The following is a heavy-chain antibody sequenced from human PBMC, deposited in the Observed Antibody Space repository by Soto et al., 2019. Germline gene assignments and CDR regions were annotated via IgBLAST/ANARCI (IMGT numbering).Heavy chain of an antibody. CDR3: ARHKVAATQVGAFDI. CDR1: GGTFSSYT. D-gene: IGHD2-15*01. J-gene: IGHJ3*02. V-gene: IGHV1-69*02. Sequence: SVKVSCKASGGTFSSYTISWVRQAPGQGLEWMGRIIPILGIANYAQKFQGRVTITADKSTSTAYMELSSLRSEDTAVYYCARHKVAATQVGAFDIWGQGTMVTVSS. CDR2: IIPILGIA.